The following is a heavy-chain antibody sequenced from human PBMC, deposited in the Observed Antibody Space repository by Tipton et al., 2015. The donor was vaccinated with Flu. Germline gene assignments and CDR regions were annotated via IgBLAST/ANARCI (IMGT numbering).Heavy chain of an antibody. CDR2: VYHTGTT. CDR1: GYSISTGDY. V-gene: IGHV4-38-2*02. Sequence: LRLSCNVSGYSISTGDYWGWIRQPPGKGLEWLANVYHTGTTFYKPSLRSRLTISVDTSKNQISLKLTSVSVAGTAVYYCARSSTRGESDFWGQGILVTVSS. CDR3: ARSSTRGESDF. D-gene: IGHD3-16*01. J-gene: IGHJ4*02.